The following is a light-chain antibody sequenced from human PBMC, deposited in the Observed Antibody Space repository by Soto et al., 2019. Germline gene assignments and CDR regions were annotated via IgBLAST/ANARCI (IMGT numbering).Light chain of an antibody. V-gene: IGKV3-11*01. Sequence: EIVLTQSPATLSLSPGERATLSCRAGQSISSYLAWYQQKPGQAPRLLIYDVSNRATGIPARFSGGGSGTDFTLTISSLEPEDFAVYYWQQRSNWPLTFGGGTKVEIK. J-gene: IGKJ4*01. CDR1: QSISSY. CDR3: QQRSNWPLT. CDR2: DVS.